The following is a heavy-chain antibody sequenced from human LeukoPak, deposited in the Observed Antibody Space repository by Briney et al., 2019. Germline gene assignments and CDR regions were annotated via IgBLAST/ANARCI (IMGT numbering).Heavy chain of an antibody. J-gene: IGHJ4*02. CDR1: GYSISSGYY. Sequence: YPSETLSLTCTVSGYSISSGYYWGWIRQPPGKGLEWIGEINHSGSTNYNPSLKSRVTISVDTSKDQFSLKLSSVTAADTAVYYCARQNYDFWSGYYFFDYWGQGTQVTVSS. CDR2: INHSGST. V-gene: IGHV4-38-2*02. CDR3: ARQNYDFWSGYYFFDY. D-gene: IGHD3-3*01.